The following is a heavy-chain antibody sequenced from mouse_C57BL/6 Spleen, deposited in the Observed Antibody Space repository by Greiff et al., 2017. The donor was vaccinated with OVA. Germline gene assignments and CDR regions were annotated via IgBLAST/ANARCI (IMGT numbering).Heavy chain of an antibody. CDR2: IDPANGNT. V-gene: IGHV14-3*01. CDR3: ARSNYDYYYAMDY. D-gene: IGHD2-5*01. Sequence: VQLKESVAELVRPGASVKLSCTASGFNIKNTYMHWVKQRPEQGLEWIGRIDPANGNTKYAPKFQGKATITADTSSNTAYLQLSSLTSDDTAIYYCARSNYDYYYAMDYWGQGTSVTVSS. CDR1: GFNIKNTY. J-gene: IGHJ4*01.